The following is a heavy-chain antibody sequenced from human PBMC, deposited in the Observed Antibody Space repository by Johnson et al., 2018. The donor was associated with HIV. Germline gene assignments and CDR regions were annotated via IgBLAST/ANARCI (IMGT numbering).Heavy chain of an antibody. CDR3: ARDDDVKAFDI. V-gene: IGHV3-7*05. J-gene: IGHJ3*02. Sequence: VQLVESGGGLVKPGGSLRLSCVASGFTFSDYYMTWIRQAPGKGLEWVANIKQDGSEKYYVDSLKGRFTISRDNAKNSLYMQMNSLRAEDTAVYYWARDDDVKAFDIWGQGTMVTVSS. CDR2: IKQDGSEK. D-gene: IGHD1-1*01. CDR1: GFTFSDYY.